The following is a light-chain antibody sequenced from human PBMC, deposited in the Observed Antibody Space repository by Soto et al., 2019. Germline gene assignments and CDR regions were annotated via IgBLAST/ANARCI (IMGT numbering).Light chain of an antibody. CDR3: QQYYSSPTWT. CDR1: QSVLYSSNNKNY. CDR2: WAS. J-gene: IGKJ1*01. Sequence: VMTRSPDSLAVSLGERATITCKSSQSVLYSSNNKNYLAWFQQKPGQPPKLLIYWASARKPGAPDRFSGSGSGTDFALTISSLQAEDVAVYYCQQYYSSPTWTFGQGTKVHI. V-gene: IGKV4-1*01.